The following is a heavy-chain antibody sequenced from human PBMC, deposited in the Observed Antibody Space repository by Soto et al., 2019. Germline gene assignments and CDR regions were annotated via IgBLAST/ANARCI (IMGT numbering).Heavy chain of an antibody. J-gene: IGHJ5*02. D-gene: IGHD2-2*01. CDR1: GGTFSSYT. CDR2: IIPMLGRV. CDR3: ARDHGSVVEPASNWVDP. V-gene: IGHV1-69*08. Sequence: QVQLVQSGAEVKKPGSSVKVSCNASGGTFSSYTISWVRQAPGQGLEWMGMIIPMLGRVNYAQKFQGRVTISADESTSTAYMELSSLRSEDTAVYYCARDHGSVVEPASNWVDPWGQGTLVTVSS.